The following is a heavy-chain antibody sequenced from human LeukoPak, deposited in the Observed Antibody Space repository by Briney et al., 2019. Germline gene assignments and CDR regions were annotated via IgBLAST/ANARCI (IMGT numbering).Heavy chain of an antibody. CDR1: GFTVSSNY. J-gene: IGHJ4*02. D-gene: IGHD6-19*01. Sequence: GGSLRLSCAASGFTVSSNYTSWVRQAPGKGLEWVSVIYSGGSTYYADSVKGRFTISRDNAENSVYLQMNDLRAEDTGVYYCVTKEPSTSGWSYWGQGTLVTVSS. V-gene: IGHV3-66*01. CDR3: VTKEPSTSGWSY. CDR2: IYSGGST.